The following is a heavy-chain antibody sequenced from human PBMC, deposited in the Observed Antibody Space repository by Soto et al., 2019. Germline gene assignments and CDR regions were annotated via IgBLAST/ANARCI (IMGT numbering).Heavy chain of an antibody. J-gene: IGHJ4*02. CDR1: GGSFNRHT. CDR2: IIPIFGTA. D-gene: IGHD3-22*01. Sequence: QVQLVQSGAEVRKPGSSVRGSCNASGGSFNRHTISWVRQAPGQGLEWMGGIIPIFGTANHAQKFQGRVTIIADESTSTVYMELSSLRSDDTAIYYCARGWGYDSTDYYYAYWGQGTLVIVSS. V-gene: IGHV1-69*01. CDR3: ARGWGYDSTDYYYAY.